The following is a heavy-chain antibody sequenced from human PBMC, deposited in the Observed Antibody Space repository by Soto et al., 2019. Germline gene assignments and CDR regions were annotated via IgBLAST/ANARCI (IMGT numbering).Heavy chain of an antibody. CDR2: IYYSGST. J-gene: IGHJ4*02. CDR3: ARGLYYDSSGYVDY. Sequence: SETLSLTCTVSGCSISSGGYYWSWIRQHPGKGLEWIGYIYYSGSTYYNPSLKSRVTISVDTSKNQFSLKLSSVTAADTAVYYCARGLYYDSSGYVDYWGQGTLVTVSS. CDR1: GCSISSGGYY. D-gene: IGHD3-22*01. V-gene: IGHV4-31*03.